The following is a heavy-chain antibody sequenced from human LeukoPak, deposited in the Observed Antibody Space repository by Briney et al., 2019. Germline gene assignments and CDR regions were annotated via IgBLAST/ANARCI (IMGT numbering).Heavy chain of an antibody. V-gene: IGHV3-21*01. CDR1: GFTFSSYG. J-gene: IGHJ4*02. CDR3: ARGDGGDYYDSSGYHPPDY. CDR2: ISSSSSYI. D-gene: IGHD3-22*01. Sequence: PGGSLRLSCAASGFTFSSYGMNWVRRAPGKGLEWVSSISSSSSYIYYADSVKGRFTISRDNAKNSLYLQMNSLRAEDTAVYYCARGDGGDYYDSSGYHPPDYWGQGTLVTVSS.